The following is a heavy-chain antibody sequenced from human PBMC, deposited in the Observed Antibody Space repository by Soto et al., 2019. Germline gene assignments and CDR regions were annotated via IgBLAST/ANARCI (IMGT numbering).Heavy chain of an antibody. CDR1: GFTFSSYT. CDR3: AKVGGSSYYYYMDV. J-gene: IGHJ6*03. Sequence: VQLLESGGGLVQPGGSLRLSCAASGFTFSSYTMTWVRQAPGKGLEWVAAIGSSGGNTDYADSVKGRFTISRDNSKNTLYLQMSSLRAEDTAVYYCAKVGGSSYYYYMDVWGKGTTLTVSS. CDR2: IGSSGGNT. V-gene: IGHV3-23*01. D-gene: IGHD2-15*01.